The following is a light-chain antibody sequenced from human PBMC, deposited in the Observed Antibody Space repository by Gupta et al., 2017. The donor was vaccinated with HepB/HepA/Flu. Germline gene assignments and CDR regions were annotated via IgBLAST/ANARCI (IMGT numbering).Light chain of an antibody. J-gene: IGKJ5*01. CDR1: QSVTSK. Sequence: IVMTQSPATLSVSPGERATLSCRASQSVTSKLAWYQQKLGQAPRLLIHGASAWANGLPARFSGCESGTEFTLTISSLQSDDFAAYHCQHYTSWPLTFGQGTRMDIK. CDR2: GAS. V-gene: IGKV3-15*01. CDR3: QHYTSWPLT.